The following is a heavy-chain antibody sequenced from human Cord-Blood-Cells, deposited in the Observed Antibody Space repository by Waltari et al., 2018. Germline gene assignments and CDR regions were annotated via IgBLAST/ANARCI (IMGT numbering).Heavy chain of an antibody. CDR2: IYYSGST. D-gene: IGHD6-13*01. CDR1: GGSISSYY. CDR3: AREPSSSSWYDY. V-gene: IGHV4-59*01. Sequence: QVQLQESGPGLVKPSETLSLTCTVSGGSISSYYWSWIRQPPGKGLEWIGYIYYSGSTNYNPSLKIRVTISVDTSKNQFALKLSSVTAADTAVYYCAREPSSSSWYDYWGQGTLVTVSS. J-gene: IGHJ4*02.